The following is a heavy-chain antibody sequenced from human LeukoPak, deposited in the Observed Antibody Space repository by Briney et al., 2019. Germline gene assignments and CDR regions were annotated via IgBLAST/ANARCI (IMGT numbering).Heavy chain of an antibody. CDR1: GYSFTSND. CDR3: ARAMVRGGIDY. V-gene: IGHV1-8*01. D-gene: IGHD3-10*01. CDR2: MNANTGNT. J-gene: IGHJ4*02. Sequence: HGASVKVSCKASGYSFTSNDINWVRQATGQGLEWMGWMNANTGNTGYAQKFQGRVTITRNTSTSTVYMELSSLRSEDTAVYYCARAMVRGGIDYWGQGTLVTVSS.